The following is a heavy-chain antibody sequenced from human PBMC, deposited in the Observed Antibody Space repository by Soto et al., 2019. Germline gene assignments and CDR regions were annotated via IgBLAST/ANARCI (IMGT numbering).Heavy chain of an antibody. D-gene: IGHD3-16*02. CDR1: GYTFTSYG. V-gene: IGHV1-18*01. Sequence: ASVKVSCKASGYTFTSYGISWVRQAPGQGLEWMGWISAYNGKTNYAQTLQGRVTMTTDTSTSTAYMELRSLRSDDTAVYYCARVFMITFGGVIVRYYYYGMDVWGQGTTVTVSS. CDR3: ARVFMITFGGVIVRYYYYGMDV. CDR2: ISAYNGKT. J-gene: IGHJ6*02.